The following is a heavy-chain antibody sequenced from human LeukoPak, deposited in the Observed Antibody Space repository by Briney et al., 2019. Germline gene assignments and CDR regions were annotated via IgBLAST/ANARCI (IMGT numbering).Heavy chain of an antibody. V-gene: IGHV1-2*02. Sequence: ASVEVSCRAYGYRFTSYYLHWVRQAPGQGLEWMGWLDPRSGGTKYAQKFKGRFTMTGDTSISTLYMEISSLTSDDSAVYYCARDPSHYYYMDVWGKGTTVTVSS. CDR1: GYRFTSYY. J-gene: IGHJ6*03. CDR3: ARDPSHYYYMDV. CDR2: LDPRSGGT.